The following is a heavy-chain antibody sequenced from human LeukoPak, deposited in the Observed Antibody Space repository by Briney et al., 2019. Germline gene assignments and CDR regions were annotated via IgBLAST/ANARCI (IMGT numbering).Heavy chain of an antibody. D-gene: IGHD1-26*01. J-gene: IGHJ5*02. V-gene: IGHV3-53*01. CDR2: IYSHGST. CDR3: ARVLVGGTNWCDP. Sequence: GGSLRLSCAASGFTVTSNYMSWVRQAPGKGLEWVSVIYSHGSTYCADSVKGRFTISRDNAKNSLYLQRNSLRSEDTAVSYCARVLVGGTNWCDPWGQRTLVTVSS. CDR1: GFTVTSNY.